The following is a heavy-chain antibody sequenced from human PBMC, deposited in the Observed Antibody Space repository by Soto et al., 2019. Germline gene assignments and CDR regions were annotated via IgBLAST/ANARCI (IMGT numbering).Heavy chain of an antibody. CDR1: GYTFTSYG. CDR3: ARDQAMAQFDY. V-gene: IGHV1-18*01. D-gene: IGHD5-18*01. J-gene: IGHJ4*02. CDR2: INAYNGNT. Sequence: QGQLVQSGAEVKKPGASVKVSCKASGYTFTSYGISWVRQDPGQGLEWMGWINAYNGNTKYAQKLQGRVTMTTDTSTSTAYKELRSLSSDDTAVYYCARDQAMAQFDYWGQGTLVTVSS.